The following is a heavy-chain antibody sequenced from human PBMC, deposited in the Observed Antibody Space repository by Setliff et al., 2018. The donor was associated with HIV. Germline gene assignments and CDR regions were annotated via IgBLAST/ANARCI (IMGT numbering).Heavy chain of an antibody. Sequence: ASVKVSCKASGYIFSDYYIHWVRQTPGQGLEWMGRINPNSGATDYAQEFQGRVSMTRDTSTSTVYMELSSLRSEDTALYYCARVFYSRGSGYYKGLDYWGQGTLVTVSS. D-gene: IGHD3-3*01. V-gene: IGHV1-2*06. CDR2: INPNSGAT. CDR3: ARVFYSRGSGYYKGLDY. J-gene: IGHJ4*02. CDR1: GYIFSDYY.